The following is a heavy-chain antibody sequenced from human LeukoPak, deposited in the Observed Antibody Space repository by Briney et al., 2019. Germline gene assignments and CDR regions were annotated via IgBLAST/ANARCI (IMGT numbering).Heavy chain of an antibody. Sequence: PGGSLRLSCAASGFTFSSYSMTWVRQAPGKGLEWVSSISSSSYIYYADSVKGRFTISRDNAKNSLYLQMNSLRAEDTAVYYCARTGNHDAFDIWGQGTMVTVSS. D-gene: IGHD1-14*01. CDR2: ISSSSYI. J-gene: IGHJ3*02. CDR1: GFTFSSYS. CDR3: ARTGNHDAFDI. V-gene: IGHV3-21*01.